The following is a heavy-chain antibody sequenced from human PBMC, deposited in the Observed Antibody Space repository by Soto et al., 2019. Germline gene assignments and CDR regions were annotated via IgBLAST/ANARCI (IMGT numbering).Heavy chain of an antibody. J-gene: IGHJ4*02. Sequence: QVQLVQSGAEVKKPGSSVKVSCKASGSTFTSYSINWGRQAPGQGLEWMGEIIPIFGTANYAQKFQGRVTITADESTSTASMELSSLRSEDTAVYYCARDGGRHSGGIDYWGQGTLVTVSS. D-gene: IGHD1-26*01. CDR1: GSTFTSYS. CDR3: ARDGGRHSGGIDY. V-gene: IGHV1-69*01. CDR2: IIPIFGTA.